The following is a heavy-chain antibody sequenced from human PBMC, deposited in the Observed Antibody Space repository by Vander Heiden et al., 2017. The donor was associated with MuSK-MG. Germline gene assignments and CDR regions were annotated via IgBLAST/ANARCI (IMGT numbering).Heavy chain of an antibody. CDR1: GFTFSRYA. Sequence: VQLVESGGGVVQPGRSLRLSCEASGFTFSRYAMHWVRQAPGKGLDWVAVISNDGSNKYYADSVKGRFTISRDNSKNTLYLQMNSLRVEDTAVYYCAGKSSGGVEYYFDYWGQGTLVSVYS. J-gene: IGHJ4*02. CDR2: ISNDGSNK. V-gene: IGHV3-30*04. D-gene: IGHD6-19*01. CDR3: AGKSSGGVEYYFDY.